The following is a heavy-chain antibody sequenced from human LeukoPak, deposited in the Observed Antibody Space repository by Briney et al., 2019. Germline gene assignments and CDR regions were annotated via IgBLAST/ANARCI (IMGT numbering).Heavy chain of an antibody. Sequence: PSETLSLTCTVSGGSISSYYWSWIRQPPGKGLEWIGYIHYSGSTNYNPSLKSRVTISVDTSKNQFSLKLSSVTAADTAVYYCARVGGSYYRAFDIWGQGTMVTVSS. D-gene: IGHD1-26*01. CDR3: ARVGGSYYRAFDI. V-gene: IGHV4-59*01. CDR1: GGSISSYY. CDR2: IHYSGST. J-gene: IGHJ3*02.